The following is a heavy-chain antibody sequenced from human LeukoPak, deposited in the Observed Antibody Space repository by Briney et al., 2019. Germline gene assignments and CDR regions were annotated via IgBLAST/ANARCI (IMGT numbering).Heavy chain of an antibody. Sequence: GGSLRLSCAASGFTFSSYWMTRVRQAPGKGLEWVANIKKDGSEKYYVDSVKGRFTISRDNAKNSLYLQMDSLRAEDTAVYYCATGFFYYYYMDVWGKGTTVTVSS. CDR1: GFTFSSYW. CDR2: IKKDGSEK. CDR3: ATGFFYYYYMDV. J-gene: IGHJ6*03. V-gene: IGHV3-7*01.